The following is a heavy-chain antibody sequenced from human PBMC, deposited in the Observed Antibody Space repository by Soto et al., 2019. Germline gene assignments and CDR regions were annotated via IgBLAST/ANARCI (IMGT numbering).Heavy chain of an antibody. CDR2: ISGSGGST. CDR1: GFTFSSYA. J-gene: IGHJ4*02. CDR3: VSLLDGY. Sequence: GGSLRLSCAASGFTFSSYALSWVRQAPGKGLEWVSTISGSGGSTFYAESVKGRFTISRDNSKNTLYLQMNSLRPEDTAVYYCVSLLDGYWGQGTLVTVSS. V-gene: IGHV3-23*01. D-gene: IGHD2-15*01.